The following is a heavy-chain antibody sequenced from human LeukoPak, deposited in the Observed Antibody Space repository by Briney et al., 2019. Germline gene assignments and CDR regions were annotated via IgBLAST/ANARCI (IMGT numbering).Heavy chain of an antibody. V-gene: IGHV4-38-2*02. CDR2: IYHSGST. J-gene: IGHJ4*02. CDR1: GYSISSCYY. Sequence: SETLSLTCAVSGYSISSCYYWGWIRQPPGKGLEWIGSIYHSGSTYYNPSLKSRVTISVDTSKNQFSLKLSSVTAADTAVYYCARELDSSGWYNYWGQGTLVTVSS. D-gene: IGHD6-19*01. CDR3: ARELDSSGWYNY.